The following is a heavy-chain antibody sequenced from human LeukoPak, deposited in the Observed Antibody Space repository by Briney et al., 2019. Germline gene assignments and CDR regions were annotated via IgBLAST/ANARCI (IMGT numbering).Heavy chain of an antibody. CDR3: ARGEDGTGDYRPTYFDS. Sequence: SETLSLTFTVSGGSISSGGYYWSWIRQPPGKGLEWIGYIYHSGSTYYNPSLKSRVTISVDTSKKQFSLNLTSVTAADTAVYYCARGEDGTGDYRPTYFDSWGQGTLVTVSS. CDR1: GGSISSGGYY. CDR2: IYHSGST. D-gene: IGHD4-17*01. J-gene: IGHJ4*02. V-gene: IGHV4-30-2*01.